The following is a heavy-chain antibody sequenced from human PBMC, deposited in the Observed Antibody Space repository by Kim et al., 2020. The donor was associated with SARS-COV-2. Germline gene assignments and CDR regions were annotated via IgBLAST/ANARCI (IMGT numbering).Heavy chain of an antibody. V-gene: IGHV3-7*01. D-gene: IGHD3-10*01. CDR2: VNRDGSQK. CDR1: GFVVSASA. Sequence: GGSLRLSCAASGFVVSASAMSWVRQSPGKGLEWVSNVNRDGSQKHYVDSVKGRFTISRDNAKNSLYLQMNSLRPEDTAVYFCTRDGGDPFSYTSNAWGQG. CDR3: TRDGGDPFSYTSNA. J-gene: IGHJ5*02.